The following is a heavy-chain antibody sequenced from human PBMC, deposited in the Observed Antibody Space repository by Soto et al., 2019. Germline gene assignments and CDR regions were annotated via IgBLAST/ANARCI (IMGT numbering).Heavy chain of an antibody. CDR3: ASPKGGYCSGGSCYYGLDV. V-gene: IGHV3-48*02. CDR1: GFTFSSYG. Sequence: PGGSLRLSCAASGFTFSSYGMNWVRQAPGKGLEWVSYITTTGTTYYADSVKGRFTISRDNPKTSLYLQMISRRDEDTAVYYCASPKGGYCSGGSCYYGLDVWGQGTTVTVSS. J-gene: IGHJ6*02. D-gene: IGHD2-15*01. CDR2: ITTTGTT.